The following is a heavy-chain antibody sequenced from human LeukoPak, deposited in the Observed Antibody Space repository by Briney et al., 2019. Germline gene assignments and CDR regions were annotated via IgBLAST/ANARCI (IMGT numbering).Heavy chain of an antibody. CDR3: ARRPHNYYDGSGYYFDP. V-gene: IGHV4-59*01. Sequence: SETLSLTCTVSGGSISSYYWSWIRQPPGKGLEWIGYIYYSGSTNYNPSLKSRVTISVDTSKNQFSLKLSSVTAADTAVYYCARRPHNYYDGSGYYFDPWGQGTLVTVSS. CDR1: GGSISSYY. D-gene: IGHD3-22*01. J-gene: IGHJ5*02. CDR2: IYYSGST.